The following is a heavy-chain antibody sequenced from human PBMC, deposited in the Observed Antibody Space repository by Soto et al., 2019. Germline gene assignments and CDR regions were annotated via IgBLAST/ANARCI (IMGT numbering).Heavy chain of an antibody. Sequence: GGSLRLSCAASGFTFSSYAMSWVRQAPGKGLEWVSAISGSGASTYYADSVKGRFTISRDNSKNTLYLQMNSLTAEDTAVYYCAKDIRTGTIAYWGQGTLVTVSS. CDR3: AKDIRTGTIAY. D-gene: IGHD1-1*01. CDR1: GFTFSSYA. J-gene: IGHJ4*02. V-gene: IGHV3-23*01. CDR2: ISGSGAST.